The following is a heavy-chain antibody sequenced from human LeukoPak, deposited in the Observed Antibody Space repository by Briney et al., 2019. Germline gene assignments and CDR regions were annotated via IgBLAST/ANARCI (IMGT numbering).Heavy chain of an antibody. CDR1: GFTFDDYA. D-gene: IGHD3-16*01. J-gene: IGHJ4*02. V-gene: IGHV3-9*01. CDR2: ISWNSGSI. CDR3: AKTRVGWGYYFDY. Sequence: GGSLRLSCAASGFTFDDYAMHWVRQAPGKGLEWVSGISWNSGSIGYAGSVKGRFTISRDNAKNSLYLQMNSLRAEDTALYYCAKTRVGWGYYFDYWGQGTLVTVSS.